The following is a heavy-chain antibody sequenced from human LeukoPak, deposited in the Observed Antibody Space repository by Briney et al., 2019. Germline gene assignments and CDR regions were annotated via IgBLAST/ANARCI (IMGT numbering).Heavy chain of an antibody. CDR3: ARAFGIAVAGQPPPY. CDR1: GFTFSGYS. V-gene: IGHV3-21*01. D-gene: IGHD6-19*01. CDR2: ISSSSSYI. Sequence: PGGSLRLSCAASGFTFSGYSMNWVLQAPGKGLEWVSSISSSSSYIYYADSVKGRFALSRHNAKNSLYLQMNSLRAEDTAVYYCARAFGIAVAGQPPPYWGQGTLVTVSS. J-gene: IGHJ4*02.